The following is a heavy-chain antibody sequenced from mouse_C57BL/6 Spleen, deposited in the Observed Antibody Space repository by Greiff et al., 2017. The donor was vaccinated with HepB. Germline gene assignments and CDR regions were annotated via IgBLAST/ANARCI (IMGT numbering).Heavy chain of an antibody. D-gene: IGHD2-3*01. Sequence: VQLQPSGPELVQPGASVQISCKASGSAFRSSWMNWVKQRPGKGLEWIGRIYPGDGDTNYTGKFKGKATLTADKSSSTAYMQLSSLTSEDSAVYFCARYDGYFYWYFDVWGTGTTVTVSS. CDR2: IYPGDGDT. CDR3: ARYDGYFYWYFDV. V-gene: IGHV1-82*01. CDR1: GSAFRSSW. J-gene: IGHJ1*03.